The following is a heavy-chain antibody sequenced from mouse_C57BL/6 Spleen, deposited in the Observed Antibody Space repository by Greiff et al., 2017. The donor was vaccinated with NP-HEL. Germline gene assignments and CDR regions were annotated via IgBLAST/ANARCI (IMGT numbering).Heavy chain of an antibody. D-gene: IGHD2-4*01. CDR1: GYTFTEYT. J-gene: IGHJ2*01. Sequence: VHLVESGAELVKPGASVKLSCKASGYTFTEYTIHWVKQRSGQGLEWIGWFYPGSGSIKYNEKFKDKATLTADKSSSTVYMELSRLTSEDSAVYFCARDYYDYDGTGFDYWGQGTTLTVSS. V-gene: IGHV1-62-2*01. CDR2: FYPGSGSI. CDR3: ARDYYDYDGTGFDY.